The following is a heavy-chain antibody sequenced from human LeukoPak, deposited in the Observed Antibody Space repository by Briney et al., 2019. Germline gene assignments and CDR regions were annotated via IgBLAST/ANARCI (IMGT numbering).Heavy chain of an antibody. J-gene: IGHJ4*02. Sequence: GGSLRLSCAASGFTVSNCGLSWVRQAPGKGLEWVSAISEGGTYYADSVKGRFTISRDNSKNTRYLQMNSLRAEDTALYYCARDRGPFAVVPDYWGQGTLVTVSS. CDR1: GFTVSNCG. CDR2: ISEGGT. D-gene: IGHD3-10*01. V-gene: IGHV3-23*01. CDR3: ARDRGPFAVVPDY.